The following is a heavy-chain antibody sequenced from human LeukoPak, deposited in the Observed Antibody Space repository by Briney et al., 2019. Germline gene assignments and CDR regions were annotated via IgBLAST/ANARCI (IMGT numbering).Heavy chain of an antibody. D-gene: IGHD6-19*01. CDR1: GGTFSSYA. CDR2: IIPIFGTA. V-gene: IGHV1-69*05. CDR3: ARDGSSGSFAY. Sequence: SVKVSCKASGGTFSSYAISWVRQAPGQGLEGMGRIIPIFGTANYAQKFQGRGTITTDDSKRTAYTELSSLRCEDPAVYYCARDGSSGSFAYWGQGTLVTVSS. J-gene: IGHJ4*02.